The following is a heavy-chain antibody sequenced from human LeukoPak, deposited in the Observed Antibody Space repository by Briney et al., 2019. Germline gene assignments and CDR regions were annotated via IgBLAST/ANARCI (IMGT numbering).Heavy chain of an antibody. CDR2: INWNGGST. J-gene: IGHJ6*03. Sequence: GGSLRLSCAASGFTFDDYGMGWVRHAPGKGLEWVSGINWNGGSTVYADSVKGRFTISRDNAKNSLYLQMNSLRAEDTALYYCARFSGATTSYDMDVWGKGTTVTVSS. D-gene: IGHD1-26*01. CDR1: GFTFDDYG. V-gene: IGHV3-20*04. CDR3: ARFSGATTSYDMDV.